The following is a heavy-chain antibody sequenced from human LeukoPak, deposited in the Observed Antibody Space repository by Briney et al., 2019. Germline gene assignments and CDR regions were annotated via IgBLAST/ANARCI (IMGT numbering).Heavy chain of an antibody. J-gene: IGHJ5*02. Sequence: SVKVSCKASGATFSSYAISWVRQAPGQGHEWMGRIIPIFGTANYAHKFRGGATFTTDDSTSTAYIELSSQRSGERAVDYCARGDVAAVSWFDPWGQGTLVTVSS. D-gene: IGHD6-19*01. V-gene: IGHV1-69*05. CDR1: GATFSSYA. CDR2: IIPIFGTA. CDR3: ARGDVAAVSWFDP.